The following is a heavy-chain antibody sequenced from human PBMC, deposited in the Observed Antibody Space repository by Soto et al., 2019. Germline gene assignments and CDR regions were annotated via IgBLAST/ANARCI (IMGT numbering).Heavy chain of an antibody. V-gene: IGHV1-69*06. CDR2: IIPIFTTT. D-gene: IGHD1-26*01. CDR3: AGGTSVKGATGRAFDI. Sequence: QVQLVQSGAEVKKPGSSVKVSCKASGGTFGSYTISWVRLAPGQGLEWVGGIIPIFTTTNYAQKFLGRVTITADRSTGTAYMELSRLGSEDTAVYYCAGGTSVKGATGRAFDIWGQGTKMTVSS. CDR1: GGTFGSYT. J-gene: IGHJ3*02.